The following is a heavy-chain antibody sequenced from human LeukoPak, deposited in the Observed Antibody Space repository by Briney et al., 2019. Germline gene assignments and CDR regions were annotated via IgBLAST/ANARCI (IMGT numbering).Heavy chain of an antibody. J-gene: IGHJ3*01. D-gene: IGHD3-22*01. V-gene: IGHV3-7*01. Sequence: GGSLRLSCATSEFTFSRYSMYWVRQAPGKGLECVANINQDGSEKYYVDSVKGRFTISRENAKNSLYLQMNSLRAEDTAVYYCAGGSSGLWGQGTMVTASS. CDR1: EFTFSRYS. CDR3: AGGSSGL. CDR2: INQDGSEK.